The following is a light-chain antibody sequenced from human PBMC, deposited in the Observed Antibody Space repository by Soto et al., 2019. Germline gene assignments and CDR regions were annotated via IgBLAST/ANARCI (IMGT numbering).Light chain of an antibody. J-gene: IGLJ2*01. Sequence: QSALTQPASVSGSPGQSITLSCTGTSSCVGSYNYVSWYQQHPGKAPKLMIYDVSNRPSGVSNRFSGSKSGNTASLTISGIQAEDEADYYCSSYTSSGTSVFGGGTKVTVL. CDR2: DVS. CDR1: SSCVGSYNY. CDR3: SSYTSSGTSV. V-gene: IGLV2-14*01.